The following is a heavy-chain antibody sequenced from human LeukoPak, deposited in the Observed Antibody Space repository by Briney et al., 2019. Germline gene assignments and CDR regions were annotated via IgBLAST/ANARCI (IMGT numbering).Heavy chain of an antibody. CDR2: ISYDGSNK. CDR3: ARDSRYIVVVPAAILDY. V-gene: IGHV3-30-3*01. J-gene: IGHJ4*02. D-gene: IGHD2-2*02. CDR1: GFTFSSYA. Sequence: GGSLRLSCAASGFTFSSYAMHWVRQAPGKGLEWVAVISYDGSNKYYADSVKGRFTISRDNSKNTLYLQMNSLRAEDTAVYYCARDSRYIVVVPAAILDYWGQGTLVTVPS.